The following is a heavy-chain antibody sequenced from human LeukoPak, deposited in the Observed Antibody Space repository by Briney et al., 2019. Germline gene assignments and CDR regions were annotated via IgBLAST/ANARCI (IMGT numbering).Heavy chain of an antibody. Sequence: GGSLRLSCAASGFTFSSYGMHWVRQAPGKGLEWVAVISYDGSNKYYADSVKGRFTISRDNSKNTLYLQMNSLRAEDTAVYYCAKSFSISTPFQHWGQGTLVTVSS. V-gene: IGHV3-30*18. CDR1: GFTFSSYG. J-gene: IGHJ1*01. D-gene: IGHD2-15*01. CDR2: ISYDGSNK. CDR3: AKSFSISTPFQH.